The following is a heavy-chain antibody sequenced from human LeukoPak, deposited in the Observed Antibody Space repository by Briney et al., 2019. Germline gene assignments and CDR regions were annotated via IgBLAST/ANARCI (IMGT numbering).Heavy chain of an antibody. D-gene: IGHD2-2*01. CDR2: ISAYNGNT. CDR1: GYTFTSYG. V-gene: IGHV1-18*01. Sequence: ASVKVSCKASGYTFTSYGISWGRQAPGQGLEWMGWISAYNGNTNYAQKLQGRVTMTTDTSTSTAYMELRSLRSDDTAVYYCARDKKYQLLATPDYWGQGTLVTVSS. CDR3: ARDKKYQLLATPDY. J-gene: IGHJ4*02.